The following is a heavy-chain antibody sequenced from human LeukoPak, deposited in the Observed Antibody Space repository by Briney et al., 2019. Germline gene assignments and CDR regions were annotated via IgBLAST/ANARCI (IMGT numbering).Heavy chain of an antibody. CDR2: ISAYNGNT. CDR3: VRGDRYSGYEMGDY. J-gene: IGHJ4*02. Sequence: GASVKVSCKASGYTFTSYYMHWVRQAPGQGLEWMGWISAYNGNTNYAQKLQGRVTMTTDTSTSTAYMELRSLRSDDTAMYYCVRGDRYSGYEMGDYWGQGTLVTVSS. D-gene: IGHD5-12*01. V-gene: IGHV1-18*04. CDR1: GYTFTSYY.